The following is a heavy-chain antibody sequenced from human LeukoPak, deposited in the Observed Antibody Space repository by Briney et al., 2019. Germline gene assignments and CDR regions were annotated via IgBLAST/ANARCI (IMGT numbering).Heavy chain of an antibody. CDR2: IRYDGSNK. CDR3: AKDWEYDYYGSGSYCSY. D-gene: IGHD3-10*01. CDR1: GFTFSSYG. J-gene: IGHJ4*02. V-gene: IGHV3-30*02. Sequence: PGGSLRLSCAASGFTFSSYGMHWVRQAPGKGLEWVAFIRYDGSNKYYADSVKGRFTISRDNSKNTLYLQVNSLRAEYTAVYYCAKDWEYDYYGSGSYCSYWGQGTLVTVSS.